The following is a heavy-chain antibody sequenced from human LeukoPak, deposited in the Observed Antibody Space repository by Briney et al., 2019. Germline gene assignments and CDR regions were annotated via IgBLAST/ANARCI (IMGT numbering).Heavy chain of an antibody. CDR3: TRGGPVAGTHKYFQH. CDR1: GYTFTSYD. J-gene: IGHJ1*01. V-gene: IGHV1-8*01. Sequence: ASVKVSCKASGYTFTSYDTNWVRQATGQGLEWMGWMNPNNGNTDYAQKFQGRVTLTRNTSISTAYMEVNSLRSEDMAGYYCTRGGPVAGTHKYFQHWGQGTLVTVSS. D-gene: IGHD6-19*01. CDR2: MNPNNGNT.